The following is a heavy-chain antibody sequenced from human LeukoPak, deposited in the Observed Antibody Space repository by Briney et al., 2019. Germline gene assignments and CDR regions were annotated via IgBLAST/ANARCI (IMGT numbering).Heavy chain of an antibody. Sequence: SETLSLTCTVSGGSISSSSYYWGWIRQPPGKGLEWIGSIYYSGSTYYNPSLKSRVTISVDTSKNQFSLKLSSVTAADTAVYCCARHPYCGYVDYWGQGTLVTVSS. V-gene: IGHV4-39*01. CDR3: ARHPYCGYVDY. CDR2: IYYSGST. J-gene: IGHJ4*02. CDR1: GGSISSSSYY. D-gene: IGHD5-12*01.